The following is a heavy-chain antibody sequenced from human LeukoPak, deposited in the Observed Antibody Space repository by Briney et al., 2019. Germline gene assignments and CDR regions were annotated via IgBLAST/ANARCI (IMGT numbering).Heavy chain of an antibody. V-gene: IGHV3-23*01. J-gene: IGHJ4*02. Sequence: GGSQRLSCATSGFTFSSYAMSWVRQAPGKGLEWVSAISGSGGSTYYADSVKGRFTISRDNSKNTLYLQMNSLRAEDTAVYYCAKEYEMATINGGIDYWGQGTLVTVSS. CDR1: GFTFSSYA. CDR2: ISGSGGST. D-gene: IGHD5-24*01. CDR3: AKEYEMATINGGIDY.